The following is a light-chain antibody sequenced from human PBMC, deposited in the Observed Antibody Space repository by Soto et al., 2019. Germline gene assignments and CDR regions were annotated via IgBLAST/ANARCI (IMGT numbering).Light chain of an antibody. CDR3: QQRKDYPLT. Sequence: DIQLTQSPSFLSASVGDRVTITCRASQGISSYLAWFQQKPGRAPTLLVYAASTLQSGVPSRFSGSGSGTEFTLTISSLQPEDFATYYCQQRKDYPLTFGGGTKVEIK. V-gene: IGKV1-9*01. CDR1: QGISSY. J-gene: IGKJ4*01. CDR2: AAS.